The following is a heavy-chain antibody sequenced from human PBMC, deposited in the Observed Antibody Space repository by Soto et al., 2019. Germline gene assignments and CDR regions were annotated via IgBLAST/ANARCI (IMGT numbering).Heavy chain of an antibody. CDR3: AKGPAIVLVPAAMNYYYGMDV. D-gene: IGHD2-2*01. CDR1: GFTFTSSA. Sequence: SVKVSCKASGFTFTSSAVQWVRQARGQRLEWIGWIVVGSGNTNYAQKFQERVTITRDMSTSTAYMELSSLRAEDTAVYYCAKGPAIVLVPAAMNYYYGMDVWGQGTTVTV. V-gene: IGHV1-58*01. CDR2: IVVGSGNT. J-gene: IGHJ6*02.